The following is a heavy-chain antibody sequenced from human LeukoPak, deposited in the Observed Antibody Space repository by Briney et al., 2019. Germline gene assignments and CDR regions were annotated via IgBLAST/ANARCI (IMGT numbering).Heavy chain of an antibody. J-gene: IGHJ4*02. CDR3: ARSPMGYYFDY. D-gene: IGHD3-10*01. CDR2: IYSGGST. Sequence: GGSLRPSCAASGFTVSSNYMSWVRQAPGKGLEWVSVIYSGGSTYYADSVKGRFTISRDNSKNTLYLQMNSLRAEDTAVYYCARSPMGYYFDYWGQGTLVTVSS. V-gene: IGHV3-66*01. CDR1: GFTVSSNY.